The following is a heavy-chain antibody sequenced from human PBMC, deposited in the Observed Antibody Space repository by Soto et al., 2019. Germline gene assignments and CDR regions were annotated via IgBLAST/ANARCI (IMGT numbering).Heavy chain of an antibody. CDR2: IYYSGST. V-gene: IGHV4-31*03. CDR3: ARGRGMVRGVIWTLYYMDV. Sequence: SETLSLTCTVSGGSISSGGYYWSWIRQHPGKGLEWIGYIYYSGSTYYNPSLKSRVTISVDTSKNQFSLKLGSVTAADTAVYYCARGRGMVRGVIWTLYYMDVWGKGTTVTVSS. CDR1: GGSISSGGYY. J-gene: IGHJ6*03. D-gene: IGHD3-10*01.